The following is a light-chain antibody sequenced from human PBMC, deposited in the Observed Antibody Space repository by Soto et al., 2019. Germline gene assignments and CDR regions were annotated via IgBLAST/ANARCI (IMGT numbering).Light chain of an antibody. J-gene: IGKJ1*01. CDR1: QSVSSTN. Sequence: EIVLTQSPGTLSLSPEERATLSCRASQSVSSTNLAWYQQKPGQAPRLLIYGASVRATGIPDRFSGSGSGTDYTVTISILEPEDFAVYYCQQYGSSPWTFGQGTKVEIK. CDR3: QQYGSSPWT. V-gene: IGKV3-20*01. CDR2: GAS.